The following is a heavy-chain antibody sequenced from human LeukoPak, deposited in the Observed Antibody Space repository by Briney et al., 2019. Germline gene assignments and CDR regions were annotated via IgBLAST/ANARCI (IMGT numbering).Heavy chain of an antibody. CDR2: ISYDGSNK. CDR3: AISRDDY. J-gene: IGHJ4*02. Sequence: PGGSLRLSCAASGFTFSSYAMSWVRQAPGKGLEWVAVISYDGSNKYYADSVKGRFTISRDNSKNTLYLQMNSLRAEDTAVYYCAISRDDYWGQGTLVTVSS. V-gene: IGHV3-30-3*01. CDR1: GFTFSSYA. D-gene: IGHD2-2*01.